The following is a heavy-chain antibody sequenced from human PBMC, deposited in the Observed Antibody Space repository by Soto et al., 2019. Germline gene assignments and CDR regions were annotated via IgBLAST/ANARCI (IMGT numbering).Heavy chain of an antibody. V-gene: IGHV3-53*01. CDR3: SIVSWYRRRWSPAY. J-gene: IGHJ1*01. CDR2: IYSGGST. CDR1: GFTVSSNY. Sequence: EVQLVESGGGLIQPGGSLRLSCAASGFTVSSNYMSWVRQAPGKGLEWVSVIYSGGSTSYADSVKGRFTISRDNSKNTHHLHMTSLSADATAVYYCSIVSWYRRRWSPAYSGQGTLVTVSS. D-gene: IGHD6-13*01.